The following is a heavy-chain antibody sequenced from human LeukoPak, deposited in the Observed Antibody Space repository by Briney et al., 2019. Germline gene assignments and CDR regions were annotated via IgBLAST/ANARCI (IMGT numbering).Heavy chain of an antibody. Sequence: ASVKVSCKASGYTFTSYAMNWVRQAPGQGLEWMGWINTNTGNPTYAQGFTGRFVFSLDTSVSTAYLQISSLKAEDTAVYYCARDSPQPYSSGWYLFDYWGQGTLVTVSS. CDR1: GYTFTSYA. V-gene: IGHV7-4-1*02. CDR2: INTNTGNP. J-gene: IGHJ4*02. CDR3: ARDSPQPYSSGWYLFDY. D-gene: IGHD6-19*01.